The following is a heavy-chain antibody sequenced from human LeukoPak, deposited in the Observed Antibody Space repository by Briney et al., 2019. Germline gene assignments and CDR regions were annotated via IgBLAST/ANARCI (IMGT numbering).Heavy chain of an antibody. CDR3: ARSSRDASIAAALDY. Sequence: GSLRLSCAASGGTFIAYYIRCLRQAPGKGLEWVSYISSSSSYTNYADSVKGRFTISRDNAKNSPYLQMNSLRAEDTAVYYCARSSRDASIAAALDYWGQGTLVTVSS. V-gene: IGHV3-11*03. D-gene: IGHD6-13*01. CDR1: GGTFIAYY. CDR2: ISSSSSYT. J-gene: IGHJ4*02.